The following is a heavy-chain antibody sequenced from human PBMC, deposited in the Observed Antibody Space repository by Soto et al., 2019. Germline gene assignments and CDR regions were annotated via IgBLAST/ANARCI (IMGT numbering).Heavy chain of an antibody. CDR1: GYTFTSYD. CDR2: MNPNSGNT. Sequence: ASVKVSCKASGYTFTSYDINWVRQATGQGLEWMGWMNPNSGNTGYAQKFQGRVTMTRNTSISTAYMELSSLRSEDTAVYYCARPTRQGYSYGYYCYGMDVWGQGTTVTVSS. D-gene: IGHD5-18*01. J-gene: IGHJ6*02. V-gene: IGHV1-8*01. CDR3: ARPTRQGYSYGYYCYGMDV.